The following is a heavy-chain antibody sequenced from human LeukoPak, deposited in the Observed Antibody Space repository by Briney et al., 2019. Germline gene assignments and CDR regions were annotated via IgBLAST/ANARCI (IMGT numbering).Heavy chain of an antibody. Sequence: GGSLRLSCAASGFTFSSYSMNWVRQAPGKGLEWVSSISSNSSYIYYTDSVKGRFTISRDNAKNSLYLQMNSLRAEDTAVYYCARDGLYSGYAFDYWGQGTLVTVSS. CDR1: GFTFSSYS. CDR2: ISSNSSYI. V-gene: IGHV3-21*01. CDR3: ARDGLYSGYAFDY. D-gene: IGHD5-12*01. J-gene: IGHJ4*02.